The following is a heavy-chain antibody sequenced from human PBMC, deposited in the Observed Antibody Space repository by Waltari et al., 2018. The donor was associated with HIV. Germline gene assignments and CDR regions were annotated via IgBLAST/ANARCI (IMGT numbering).Heavy chain of an antibody. CDR2: IYSGGST. V-gene: IGHV3-66*01. J-gene: IGHJ3*02. CDR1: GFTVRSNY. D-gene: IGHD3-22*01. Sequence: EVQLVESGGGLVQPGGSLRLSCAASGFTVRSNYMSCVRQAPGKGLEWVSVIYSGGSTYYADSVKGRFTISRDNSKNTLYLQMNSLRAEDTAVYYCARAQYYDSSGGPGAFDIWGQGTMVTVSS. CDR3: ARAQYYDSSGGPGAFDI.